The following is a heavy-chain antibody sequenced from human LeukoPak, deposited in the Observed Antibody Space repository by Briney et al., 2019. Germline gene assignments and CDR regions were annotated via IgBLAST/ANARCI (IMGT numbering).Heavy chain of an antibody. V-gene: IGHV3-53*01. J-gene: IGHJ4*02. Sequence: GGSLRLSCAASGFTVSSNYMSWVRQAPGKGLEWVLVIYSGGSTYYADSVKGRFTISRDNSKNTLYLQMNSLRAEDTAVYYCARVKPAAILSYFDYWGQGTLVTVSS. D-gene: IGHD2-2*01. CDR1: GFTVSSNY. CDR2: IYSGGST. CDR3: ARVKPAAILSYFDY.